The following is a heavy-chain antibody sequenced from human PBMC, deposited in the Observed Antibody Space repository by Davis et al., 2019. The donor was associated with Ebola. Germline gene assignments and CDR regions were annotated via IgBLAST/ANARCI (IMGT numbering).Heavy chain of an antibody. CDR1: GGSISSYY. Sequence: PSETLSLTCTVSGGSISSYYWSWIRQPPGKGLEWIGYIYYSGSTNYNPSLKSRVTISVDTSKNQFSLKLSSVTAADTAVYYCARDRIPPWYYGMDVWGQGTTVTVSS. CDR3: ARDRIPPWYYGMDV. J-gene: IGHJ6*02. CDR2: IYYSGST. V-gene: IGHV4-59*12.